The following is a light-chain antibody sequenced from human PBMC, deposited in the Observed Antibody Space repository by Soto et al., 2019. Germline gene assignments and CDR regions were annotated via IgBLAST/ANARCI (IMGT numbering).Light chain of an antibody. J-gene: IGKJ1*01. CDR3: QQFQSFSRT. CDR1: VSIGTW. CDR2: DAS. Sequence: DIQMTQSPSTLSASVGDRVTITCRASVSIGTWLAWYQQKPGKAPNLLIYDASSLQSGVPSRFSGRGSGTEFTLTISSLQPDDLATYYCQQFQSFSRTFGQGTKVDIK. V-gene: IGKV1-5*01.